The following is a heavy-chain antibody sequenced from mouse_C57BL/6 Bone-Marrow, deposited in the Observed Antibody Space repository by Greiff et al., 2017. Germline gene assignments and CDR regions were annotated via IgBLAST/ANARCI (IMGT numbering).Heavy chain of an antibody. D-gene: IGHD2-5*01. CDR1: GFTFSSYG. V-gene: IGHV5-6*01. Sequence: VQLKESGGDLVKPGESLKLSCAASGFTFSSYGMSWVRQTPDTRLEWVATISSGGSYTYYPDSVKGRFTISRDNAKNTLYLQMSSLKSEDTAMYYCARHSNSWFAYWGQGTLVTVSA. CDR3: ARHSNSWFAY. CDR2: ISSGGSYT. J-gene: IGHJ3*01.